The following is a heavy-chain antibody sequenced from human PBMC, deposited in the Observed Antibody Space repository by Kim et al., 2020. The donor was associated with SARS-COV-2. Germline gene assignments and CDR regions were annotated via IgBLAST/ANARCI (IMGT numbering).Heavy chain of an antibody. CDR3: ASSYIAARPVLWFGEHHY. D-gene: IGHD3-10*01. J-gene: IGHJ4*02. Sequence: GGSLRLSCAASGFTFSSYAMSWVRQAPGKGLEWVSAISGSGGSTYYADSVKGRFTISRDNSKNTLYLQMNSLRAEDTAVYYCASSYIAARPVLWFGEHHYWGQGTLVTVSS. V-gene: IGHV3-23*01. CDR1: GFTFSSYA. CDR2: ISGSGGST.